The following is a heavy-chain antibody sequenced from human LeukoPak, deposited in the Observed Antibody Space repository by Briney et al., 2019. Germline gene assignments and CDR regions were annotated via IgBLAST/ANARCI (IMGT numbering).Heavy chain of an antibody. D-gene: IGHD3-22*01. CDR2: IKQDGSEK. CDR3: ARVRDSSGYPAASSY. CDR1: GFTFSGFW. J-gene: IGHJ4*02. Sequence: GGSLRLSCAASGFTFSGFWMSWVRQSPERGLEWVANIKQDGSEKYYVDSVKGRFAISRDNAKNSLYLQMNSLRAEDTAVYYCARVRDSSGYPAASSYWGQGTLVTVSS. V-gene: IGHV3-7*02.